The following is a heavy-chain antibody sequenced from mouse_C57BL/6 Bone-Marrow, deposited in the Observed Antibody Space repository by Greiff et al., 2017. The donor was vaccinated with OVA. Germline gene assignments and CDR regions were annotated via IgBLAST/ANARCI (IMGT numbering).Heavy chain of an antibody. Sequence: QVQLQQSGAELVRPGTSVKLSCKASGYTFTSYWMHWVKQRPGQGLEWIGVIDPSDSYTNYNQKFKGKATLTVDTSSSTAYMQLSSLTSEDSAVYYCARSYSNYGAWFAYWGQGTLVTVSA. V-gene: IGHV1-59*01. CDR1: GYTFTSYW. CDR3: ARSYSNYGAWFAY. J-gene: IGHJ3*01. CDR2: IDPSDSYT. D-gene: IGHD2-5*01.